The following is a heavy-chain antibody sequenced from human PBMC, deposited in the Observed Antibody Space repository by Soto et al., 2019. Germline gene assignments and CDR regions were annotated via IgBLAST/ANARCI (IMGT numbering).Heavy chain of an antibody. V-gene: IGHV4-31*03. D-gene: IGHD1-26*01. J-gene: IGHJ1*01. Sequence: TSETLSLTCTVSGGSISSGGYYWSWIRQHPGKGLEWIGYIYYSGSTYYNPSLKSRVTISVDTSKNQFSLKLSSVTAADTAVYYCARSYRGHLAYWGQGTLVPVSS. CDR3: ARSYRGHLAY. CDR1: GGSISSGGYY. CDR2: IYYSGST.